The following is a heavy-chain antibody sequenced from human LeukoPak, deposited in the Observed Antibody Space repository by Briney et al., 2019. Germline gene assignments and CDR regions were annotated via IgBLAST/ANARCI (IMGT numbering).Heavy chain of an antibody. CDR3: AKQSNDFWSGYTAPPGYGMDV. V-gene: IGHV3-23*01. CDR1: GFTFSSYA. Sequence: PGGSLRLSCAASGFTFSSYAMSWVRQAPGKGLEWVSGISAGGGHTFSADSVKGRFTISRDNFKNTLYLQMNSLRADDSALHYCAKQSNDFWSGYTAPPGYGMDVWGQGITVTVSS. J-gene: IGHJ6*02. CDR2: ISAGGGHT. D-gene: IGHD3-3*01.